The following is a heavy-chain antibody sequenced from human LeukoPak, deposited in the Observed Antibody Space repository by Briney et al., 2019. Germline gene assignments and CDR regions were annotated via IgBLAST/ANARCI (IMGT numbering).Heavy chain of an antibody. D-gene: IGHD2-8*01. V-gene: IGHV5-51*01. Sequence: GESLKISCKGSGYSFASSWIGWGRQMPGKGLEWMGIIYPDDSDTRYSPSFEGQITISVDKSISTAYLQWSSLKASDTAVHYCARHGHCTNGVCYSNYYYHMDVWGKGTTVTVSS. CDR1: GYSFASSW. CDR2: IYPDDSDT. CDR3: ARHGHCTNGVCYSNYYYHMDV. J-gene: IGHJ6*03.